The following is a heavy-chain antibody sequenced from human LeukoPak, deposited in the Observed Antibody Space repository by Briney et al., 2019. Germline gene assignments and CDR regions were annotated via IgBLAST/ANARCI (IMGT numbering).Heavy chain of an antibody. CDR1: GGSISSYY. Sequence: SETLSLTCTVSGGSISSYYWSWIRQPPGKGLEWIGYIYYSGSTNYNPSLKSRVTISVDTSKNQFSLKLSSVTAADTAVYYCARDIRRGYSYGYAYYYYGVDVWGQGTTVTVSS. CDR3: ARDIRRGYSYGYAYYYYGVDV. CDR2: IYYSGST. J-gene: IGHJ6*02. V-gene: IGHV4-59*01. D-gene: IGHD5-18*01.